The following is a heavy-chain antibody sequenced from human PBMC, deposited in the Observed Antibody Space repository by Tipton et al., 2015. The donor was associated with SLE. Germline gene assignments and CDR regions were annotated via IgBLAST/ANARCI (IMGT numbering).Heavy chain of an antibody. V-gene: IGHV4-38-2*01. CDR3: ASPRSSSSTDWYFDL. J-gene: IGHJ2*01. CDR1: GYSISSGYY. D-gene: IGHD6-6*01. Sequence: TLSLTCAVSGYSISSGYYWGWLRQPPGKGLEWIGSIYHSGSTYYNPSLKSRVTISVDTSKNQFSLKLSSVTAADTAVYYCASPRSSSSTDWYFDLWGRGTLVTVSS. CDR2: IYHSGST.